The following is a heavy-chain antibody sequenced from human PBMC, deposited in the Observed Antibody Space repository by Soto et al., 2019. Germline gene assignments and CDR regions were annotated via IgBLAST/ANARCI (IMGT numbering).Heavy chain of an antibody. CDR3: AREASVLIPAAQPSRFDS. CDR2: ISPYSGYT. Sequence: ASVKVSCKGFGYSFMKYGINWVRQAPVQGLEWVGWISPYSGYTHSAQKFHGRLTLTTDTAASTAYMELRILRSADTALYYCAREASVLIPAAQPSRFDSWGQGTLVTVSS. CDR1: GYSFMKYG. D-gene: IGHD2-2*01. J-gene: IGHJ4*02. V-gene: IGHV1-18*01.